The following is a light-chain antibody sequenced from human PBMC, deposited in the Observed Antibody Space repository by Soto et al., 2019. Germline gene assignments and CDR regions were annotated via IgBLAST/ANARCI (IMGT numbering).Light chain of an antibody. Sequence: EIVMTQSPATLSVSPGERATLSCRASQSVSSNLAWYQQKPGQAPRLLISGASTRATGIPARFSGSGSGTEFTLTISSLQSEDVAVYYCQQYNNWPPWTFGPGTKVDIK. CDR3: QQYNNWPPWT. V-gene: IGKV3-15*01. J-gene: IGKJ3*01. CDR2: GAS. CDR1: QSVSSN.